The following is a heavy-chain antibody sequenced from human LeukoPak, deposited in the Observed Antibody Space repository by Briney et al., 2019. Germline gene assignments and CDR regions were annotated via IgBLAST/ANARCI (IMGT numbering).Heavy chain of an antibody. D-gene: IGHD5-18*01. CDR2: FDPEDGET. V-gene: IGHV1-24*01. Sequence: ASVKVSCKVSGYTLTELSMHWVRQAPGKGLEWMGGFDPEDGETIYAQKFQGRVTMTEDTSTDTAYMELSSLRSEDTAVYYCATDVAGGNTAMVTALGHWGQGTLVTVSS. CDR1: GYTLTELS. CDR3: ATDVAGGNTAMVTALGH. J-gene: IGHJ4*02.